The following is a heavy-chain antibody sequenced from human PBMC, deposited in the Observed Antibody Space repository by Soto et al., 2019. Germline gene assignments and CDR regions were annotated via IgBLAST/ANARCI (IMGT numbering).Heavy chain of an antibody. V-gene: IGHV5-51*01. Sequence: GESLKISCEGSGYRFTNYWIGWVRQMPGKGLEWMGIIYPGDSETRSSPSFEGRVTISVDTSINTAYVQWSSLQASDTAIYYCARRVGTWPFHFDYWGQGTLVTVSS. CDR1: GYRFTNYW. CDR2: IYPGDSET. J-gene: IGHJ4*02. CDR3: ARRVGTWPFHFDY.